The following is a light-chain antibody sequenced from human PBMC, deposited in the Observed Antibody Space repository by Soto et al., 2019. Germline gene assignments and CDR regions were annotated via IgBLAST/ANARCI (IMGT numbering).Light chain of an antibody. CDR1: QRISSSY. J-gene: IGKJ2*01. CDR3: LHYGRSPPYT. V-gene: IGKV3-20*01. Sequence: EIVLTQSPGTLSLSPGERATLSCRASQRISSSYLAWYQHKPGQAPRLLLYGASSRATGIPDRFSGSGSGTDFTLTISRLEPEDFAVHYYLHYGRSPPYTFGQGTKLEIK. CDR2: GAS.